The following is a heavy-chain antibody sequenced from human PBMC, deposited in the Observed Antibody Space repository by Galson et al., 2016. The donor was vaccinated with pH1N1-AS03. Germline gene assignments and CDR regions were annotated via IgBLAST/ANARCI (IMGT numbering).Heavy chain of an antibody. CDR3: VRQGNKYHRNAFDL. CDR1: GDPMSGHY. CDR2: IHFSRST. V-gene: IGHV4-59*11. D-gene: IGHD2/OR15-2a*01. Sequence: ATLSLTCPVSGDPMSGHYWTWIRQLPGKGLEWMGYIHFSRSTIYNPSLRGRVTMSIDRSKTQFSLKLTSATTADTALYFCVRQGNKYHRNAFDLWGEGTMVTVSS. J-gene: IGHJ3*01.